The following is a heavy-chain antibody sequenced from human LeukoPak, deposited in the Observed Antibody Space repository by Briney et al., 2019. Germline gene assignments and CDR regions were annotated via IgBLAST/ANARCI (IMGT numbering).Heavy chain of an antibody. J-gene: IGHJ4*02. CDR3: AKDSTLNTLELLFDY. Sequence: PGGSLRLSCAASGFTFSSYAMSWVRQAPGKGLEWVSAISGSGGSTYYADSVKGRFTVSRDNSKNTLYLQMNSLRAEDTAVYYCAKDSTLNTLELLFDYWGQGTLVTVSS. CDR2: ISGSGGST. V-gene: IGHV3-23*01. CDR1: GFTFSSYA. D-gene: IGHD1-7*01.